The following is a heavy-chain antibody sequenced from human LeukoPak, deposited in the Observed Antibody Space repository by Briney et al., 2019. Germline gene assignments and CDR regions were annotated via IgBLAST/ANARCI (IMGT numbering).Heavy chain of an antibody. CDR3: AKDSSPYSSSYHLDY. Sequence: GGSLRLSCEASGFSFTNFAMAWVRQAPGRGLEWVAGISGSGGSTYYADSVKGRFTISRDNSKNTLYLQMNSLRAEDTALYYCAKDSSPYSSSYHLDYWGQGTLVTVSS. V-gene: IGHV3-23*01. CDR1: GFSFTNFA. CDR2: ISGSGGST. D-gene: IGHD6-6*01. J-gene: IGHJ4*02.